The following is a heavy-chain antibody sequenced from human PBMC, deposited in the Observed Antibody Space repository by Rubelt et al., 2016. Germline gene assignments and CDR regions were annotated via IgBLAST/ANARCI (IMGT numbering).Heavy chain of an antibody. D-gene: IGHD4-17*01. CDR3: AKGVTDRAKVTTPLGY. Sequence: LVQPGGSLRLSCAASGFTFSSYAMSWVRQAPGKGLEWVSAISGSGGSTYYADSVKGRFTISRDNSKNTLYLQMNSLRAEDTAVYYCAKGVTDRAKVTTPLGYWGQGTLVTVSS. CDR1: GFTFSSYA. CDR2: ISGSGGST. J-gene: IGHJ4*02. V-gene: IGHV3-23*01.